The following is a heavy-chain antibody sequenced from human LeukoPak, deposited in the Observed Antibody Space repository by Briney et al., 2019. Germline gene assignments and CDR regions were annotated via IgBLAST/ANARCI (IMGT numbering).Heavy chain of an antibody. CDR1: GYSFTGYY. D-gene: IGHD3-22*01. J-gene: IGHJ4*02. V-gene: IGHV1-2*02. Sequence: GASVKVSCKTSGYSFTGYYMHWVRQAPGQGLEWMGWSNPNSGATKYAQKFQGRVTLTRDTSISTAYMELSSLRSGDTAVYYCARAKGYYDSSGYRNDGTFDYWGQGTLVTVSS. CDR2: SNPNSGAT. CDR3: ARAKGYYDSSGYRNDGTFDY.